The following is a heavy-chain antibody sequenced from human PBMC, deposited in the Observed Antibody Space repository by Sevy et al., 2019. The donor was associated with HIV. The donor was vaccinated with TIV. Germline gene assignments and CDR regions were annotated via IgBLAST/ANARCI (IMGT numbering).Heavy chain of an antibody. CDR2: INEDGSRL. V-gene: IGHV3-7*01. D-gene: IGHD5-18*01. J-gene: IGHJ4*02. CDR1: GFTFSDSW. Sequence: GGSLRLSCVASGFTFSDSWMTWVRQAPGKGVERIAFINEDGSRLGYVDSVRGRFTISRENTKNSLYLQMNSLRAEDTAVYFCARDRAYSALDYWGQGTLVTVSS. CDR3: ARDRAYSALDY.